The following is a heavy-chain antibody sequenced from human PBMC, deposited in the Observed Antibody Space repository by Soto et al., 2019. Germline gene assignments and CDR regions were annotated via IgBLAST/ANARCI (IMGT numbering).Heavy chain of an antibody. CDR1: GFTFTNYE. CDR2: ISSSGKTI. Sequence: PGGSLRLSCAASGFTFTNYEMNWVRQAPGKGLEWISYISSSGKTISYADSVKGRFTISRDNAKNSLYLQMNSLRAEDTAVYYCARVPGDSSSWYYYYGMDVWRQGTTVTVSS. V-gene: IGHV3-48*03. CDR3: ARVPGDSSSWYYYYGMDV. D-gene: IGHD6-13*01. J-gene: IGHJ6*02.